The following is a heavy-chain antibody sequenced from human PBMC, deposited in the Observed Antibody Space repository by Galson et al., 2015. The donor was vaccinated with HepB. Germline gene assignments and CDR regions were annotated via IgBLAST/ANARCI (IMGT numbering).Heavy chain of an antibody. CDR1: GGSISSYY. CDR3: ARDGSSWYRYFDY. CDR2: IYYSGST. Sequence: TLSLTCTVSGGSISSYYWSWIRQPPGKGLEWIGYIYYSGSTNYNPSLKSRVTISVDTSKNQFSLKLSSVTAADTAVYYCARDGSSWYRYFDYWGQGTLVTVSS. V-gene: IGHV4-59*01. J-gene: IGHJ4*02. D-gene: IGHD6-13*01.